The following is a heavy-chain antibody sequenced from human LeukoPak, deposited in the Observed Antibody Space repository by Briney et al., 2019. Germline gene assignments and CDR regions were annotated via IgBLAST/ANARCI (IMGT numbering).Heavy chain of an antibody. Sequence: PGGSLRLSCAASGFTFSSYGMHWVRQAPGKGLEWVAFIRYDGSNKYYADSVKGRFTISRDNSKNTLYLQMNSLRAEDTAVYYCAKNKVPQSTVYYYHYMDVWGKGTTVTISS. CDR3: AKNKVPQSTVYYYHYMDV. CDR1: GFTFSSYG. D-gene: IGHD4-17*01. V-gene: IGHV3-30*02. CDR2: IRYDGSNK. J-gene: IGHJ6*03.